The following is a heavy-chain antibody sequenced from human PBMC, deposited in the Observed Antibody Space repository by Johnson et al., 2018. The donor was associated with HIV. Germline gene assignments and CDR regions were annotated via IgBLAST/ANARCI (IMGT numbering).Heavy chain of an antibody. V-gene: IGHV3-23*04. CDR1: GFPFSSFA. CDR2: ISGGGGSI. CDR3: ARDKFTGRQWLSYDDAFDI. Sequence: VQLVESGGGLVQPGGSLRLSCAASGFPFSSFAMSWVRQAPGKGLEWVSSISGGGGSIYYADSVKGRFTISRDNAKNSLYLHMNSLRAEDSAVYYCARDKFTGRQWLSYDDAFDIWGQGAMVTVSS. J-gene: IGHJ3*02. D-gene: IGHD6-19*01.